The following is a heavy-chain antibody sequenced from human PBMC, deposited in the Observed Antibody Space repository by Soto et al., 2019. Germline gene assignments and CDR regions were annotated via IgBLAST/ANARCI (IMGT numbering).Heavy chain of an antibody. CDR2: ISPNGTYT. V-gene: IGHV1-46*01. CDR3: ATEGTPTSYCGH. Sequence: QVQLVQPGAEVKEPGAAVSLFCKAYGYTFTRYNFHGLRKHPGQGLEWMGIISPNGTYTGYGQRFQGRITMTYETSTSTVYMALNILTSEDTAVYYCATEGTPTSYCGHWGQGHVVTLSS. J-gene: IGHJ4*02. CDR1: GYTFTRYN. D-gene: IGHD3-10*01.